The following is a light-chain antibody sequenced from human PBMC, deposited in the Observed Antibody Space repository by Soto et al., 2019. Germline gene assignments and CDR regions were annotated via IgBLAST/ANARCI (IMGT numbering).Light chain of an antibody. J-gene: IGKJ1*01. CDR1: QSITIW. CDR3: QQYSSYSWK. CDR2: KAS. Sequence: DIQMTQSPSTLSASVGDRVTITCRASQSITIWLAWYQQKPGKAPNLLIYKASILESGVPSRFSGSGSGTEFTLTINSLQPDDFATYYCQQYSSYSWKFGQGTKVEIK. V-gene: IGKV1-5*03.